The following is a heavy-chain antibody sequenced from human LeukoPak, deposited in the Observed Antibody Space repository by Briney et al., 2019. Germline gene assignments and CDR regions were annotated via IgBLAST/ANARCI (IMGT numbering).Heavy chain of an antibody. CDR1: GGSISSYY. J-gene: IGHJ5*02. CDR2: IYYSGST. V-gene: IGHV4-59*08. D-gene: IGHD4-23*01. Sequence: PSETLSLTRTVSGGSISSYYWNWIRQPPGKGLEWIGYIYYSGSTNYNPSLKSRVTISVDTSSNKFSLRLISVTAADTAVYYCARPGGGNYPWGQGTLVTVSS. CDR3: ARPGGGNYP.